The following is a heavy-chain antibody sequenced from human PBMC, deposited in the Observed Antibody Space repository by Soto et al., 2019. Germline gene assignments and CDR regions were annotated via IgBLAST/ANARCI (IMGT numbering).Heavy chain of an antibody. CDR2: IYYSGST. CDR1: GGSISSSSYY. CDR3: ASLEYSSSSPY. D-gene: IGHD6-6*01. J-gene: IGHJ4*02. Sequence: PSETLSLTCTVSGGSISSSSYYWGWIRQPPGKGLEWIGSIYYSGSTYYNPSLKSRVTISVDTSKNQFSLKLSSVTAADTAVYYCASLEYSSSSPYWGQGTLVTVSS. V-gene: IGHV4-39*01.